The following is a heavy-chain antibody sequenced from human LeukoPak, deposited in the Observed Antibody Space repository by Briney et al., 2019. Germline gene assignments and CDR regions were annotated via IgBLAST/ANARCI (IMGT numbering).Heavy chain of an antibody. CDR3: ARDLVDGVGAPGAY. D-gene: IGHD1-26*01. V-gene: IGHV1-18*01. J-gene: IGHJ4*02. Sequence: GASVKVSRKASGYTFTNYGITWMRQAPGQGLEWMGWINTCNGNTNYAQKLQGRVTITTDTSTSTAYMELRSLRSDDTAVFYCARDLVDGVGAPGAYWGQGALVTVSS. CDR2: INTCNGNT. CDR1: GYTFTNYG.